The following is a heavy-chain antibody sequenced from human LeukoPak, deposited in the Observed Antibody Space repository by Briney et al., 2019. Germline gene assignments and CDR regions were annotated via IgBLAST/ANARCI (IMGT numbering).Heavy chain of an antibody. V-gene: IGHV3-23*01. CDR1: GFTFSSHA. D-gene: IGHD6-19*01. CDR2: ISGSGGST. Sequence: GGSLRLSCAASGFTFSSHAMSWVRQAPGKGLEWVSAISGSGGSTYYADSVKGRFTISRDNSKNTLYLQMNSLRAEDTAVYYCAKGSGWPDWHFDLWGRGTLVTVSS. CDR3: AKGSGWPDWHFDL. J-gene: IGHJ2*01.